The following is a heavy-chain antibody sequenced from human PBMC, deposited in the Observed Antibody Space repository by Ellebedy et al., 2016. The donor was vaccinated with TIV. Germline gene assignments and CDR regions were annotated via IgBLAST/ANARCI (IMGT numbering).Heavy chain of an antibody. CDR3: AIWVTIQLVDAFDI. J-gene: IGHJ3*02. V-gene: IGHV4-39*01. D-gene: IGHD5-18*01. CDR1: GGSISSSSYY. Sequence: MPGGSLRLSCTVSGGSISSSSYYWGWNRQPPGKGLEWIGSSYYSGSTYYNPSLKSGVTISVDTSKNQFSLKLSSVTAADTAVYYCAIWVTIQLVDAFDIWGQGTMVTVSS. CDR2: SYYSGST.